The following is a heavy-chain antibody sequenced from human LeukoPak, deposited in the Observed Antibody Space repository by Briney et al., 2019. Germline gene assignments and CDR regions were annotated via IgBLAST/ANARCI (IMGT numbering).Heavy chain of an antibody. CDR2: VYYSEST. Sequence: SETLSLTCSVSGGSISNSNYYWGWIRQPPGKGLEWIGSVYYSESTYYNPSLKTRVTISVDTSKNQFSLKLSSVTAADTAVYYCARVLHLEWSKRNFWWFDPWGQGTLVTVSS. CDR3: ARVLHLEWSKRNFWWFDP. V-gene: IGHV4-39*07. CDR1: GGSISNSNYY. D-gene: IGHD3-3*01. J-gene: IGHJ5*02.